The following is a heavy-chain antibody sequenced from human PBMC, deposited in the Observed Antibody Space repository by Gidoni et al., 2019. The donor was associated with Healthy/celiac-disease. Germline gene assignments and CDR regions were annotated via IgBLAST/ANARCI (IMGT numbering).Heavy chain of an antibody. CDR2: ISSSSSYI. CDR1: GFTFSSYS. J-gene: IGHJ3*02. V-gene: IGHV3-21*01. Sequence: EVQLVESGGGLVKPGGSLRLSCAASGFTFSSYSMNWVRKAPGKGLEWVSSISSSSSYIYYADSVKGRFTISRDNAKNSLYLQMNSLRAEDTAVYYCAGGPQRITIFGVVHDAFDIWGQGTMVTVSS. CDR3: AGGPQRITIFGVVHDAFDI. D-gene: IGHD3-3*01.